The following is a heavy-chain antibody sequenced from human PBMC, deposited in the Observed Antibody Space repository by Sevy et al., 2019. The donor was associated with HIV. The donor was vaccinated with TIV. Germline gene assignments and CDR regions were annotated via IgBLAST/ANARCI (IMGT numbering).Heavy chain of an antibody. CDR1: GFTFSNYW. V-gene: IGHV3-74*01. Sequence: GGSLRLSCAASGFTFSNYWMHGVRQAPWKGLVWVSHINTDGESIRYADSVKGRFTISRDNAKNTLYLQVNSLRAEDTAVYYCARGTRGTFGNWGQGTLVTVSS. J-gene: IGHJ4*02. CDR2: INTDGESI. CDR3: ARGTRGTFGN. D-gene: IGHD1-26*01.